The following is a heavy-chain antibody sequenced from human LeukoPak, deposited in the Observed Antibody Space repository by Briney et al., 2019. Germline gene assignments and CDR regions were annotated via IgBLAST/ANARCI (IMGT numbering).Heavy chain of an antibody. CDR1: GAPISSYY. V-gene: IGHV4-59*08. D-gene: IGHD3-10*01. CDR3: ASLEFTMVRGVNY. Sequence: SETLSLTCTVSGAPISSYYWSWIRQSPGKGLEWIGYIFYSGSTNYNPSLKSRVTLLLDTSKNQFSLKLSSVTAADTAVYYCASLEFTMVRGVNYWGQGTLVTVSS. J-gene: IGHJ4*02. CDR2: IFYSGST.